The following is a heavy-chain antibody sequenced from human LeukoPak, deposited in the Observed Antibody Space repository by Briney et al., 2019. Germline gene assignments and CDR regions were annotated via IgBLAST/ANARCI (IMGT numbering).Heavy chain of an antibody. V-gene: IGHV1-2*02. D-gene: IGHD1-26*01. CDR1: GYTFAGYY. CDR2: INPNSGGT. J-gene: IGHJ5*02. CDR3: ARGVRGATNWFDP. Sequence: ASVKVSCKASGYTFAGYYMHWVRQAPGQGLEWMGWINPNSGGTNYAQKFQGRVTMTRDTSISTAYMELSRLRSDDTAVYYCARGVRGATNWFDPWGQGTLVTVSS.